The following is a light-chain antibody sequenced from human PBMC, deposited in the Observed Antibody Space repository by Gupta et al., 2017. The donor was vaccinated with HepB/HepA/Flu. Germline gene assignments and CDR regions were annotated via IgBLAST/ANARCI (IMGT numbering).Light chain of an antibody. J-gene: IGKJ2*01. CDR3: QPLSM. CDR2: KAS. V-gene: IGKV1-5*03. Sequence: DIQLTQSPSTLSASVGDRVTITCRASQSVSSWLAWYQQKPGKAPKLLIYKASSLESGVPTRFSGSGSGPEFTRHSSSMQADDFETYDGQPLSMFGQGTKMENK. CDR1: QSVSSW.